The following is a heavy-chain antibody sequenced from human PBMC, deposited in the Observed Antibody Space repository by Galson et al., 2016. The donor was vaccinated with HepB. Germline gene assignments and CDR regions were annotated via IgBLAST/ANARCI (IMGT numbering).Heavy chain of an antibody. J-gene: IGHJ4*02. V-gene: IGHV3-23*01. CDR1: GFTFSNYA. CDR3: AKDWMLGASALDDF. Sequence: SLRLSCAASGFTFSNYAVSWVRRAPGKGLEWVSSISGGIGTTYYADSVKGRFTISRDISKNMLYLQMNSLRVEDTAVYSCAKDWMLGASALDDFWGQGVLVTVSS. CDR2: ISGGIGTT. D-gene: IGHD1-26*01.